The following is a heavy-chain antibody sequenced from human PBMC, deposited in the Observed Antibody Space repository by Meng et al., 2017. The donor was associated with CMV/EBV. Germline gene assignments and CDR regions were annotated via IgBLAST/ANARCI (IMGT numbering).Heavy chain of an antibody. CDR2: IYYSGST. CDR3: AREGDNPFDY. V-gene: IGHV4-30-4*08. J-gene: IGHJ4*02. D-gene: IGHD2-21*02. CDR1: GCSIISGYYY. Sequence: QRTDSLPRLGTPSPPLSLACPFSGCSIISGYYYWSSIRHPPGKGLECIGYIYYSGSTYYTPSLKSRVTISVDTSKNQFSLKLSSVTAADTAVYYCAREGDNPFDYWGQGTLVTVSS.